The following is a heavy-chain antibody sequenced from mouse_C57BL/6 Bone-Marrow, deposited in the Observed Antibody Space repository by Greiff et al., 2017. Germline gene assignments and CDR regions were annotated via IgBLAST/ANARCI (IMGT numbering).Heavy chain of an antibody. CDR3: ARGGWLLAWFAY. D-gene: IGHD2-3*01. V-gene: IGHV1-54*01. CDR1: GYAFTNYL. CDR2: INPGSGGT. J-gene: IGHJ3*01. Sequence: QVQLQQSGAELVRPGTSVKMSCKASGYAFTNYLIEWVKQRPGQGLEWIGVINPGSGGTNYNEKFKGKATLTADKSSSTAYMQLSSLTSEDSAVYFCARGGWLLAWFAYWGQGTLVTVSA.